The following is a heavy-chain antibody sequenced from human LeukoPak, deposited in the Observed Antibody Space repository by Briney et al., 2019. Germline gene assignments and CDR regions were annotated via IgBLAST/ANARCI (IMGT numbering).Heavy chain of an antibody. CDR1: RFALSSYE. CDR2: ISDSGSPI. V-gene: IGHV3-48*03. Sequence: GGSLRLSCAASRFALSSYEMNWVRQAPGKGLEWVSYISDSGSPIYYADSVRGRFTISRDNAKNSMYLQMNSLRAEDTAAYYCARDRGLDGMDVWGQGTTVSVSS. CDR3: ARDRGLDGMDV. J-gene: IGHJ6*02. D-gene: IGHD3-22*01.